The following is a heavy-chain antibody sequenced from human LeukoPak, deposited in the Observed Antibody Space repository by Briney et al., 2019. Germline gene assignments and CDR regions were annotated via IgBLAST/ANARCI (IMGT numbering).Heavy chain of an antibody. CDR2: IYYSGST. CDR1: GGSISSYY. V-gene: IGHV4-59*03. J-gene: IGHJ5*02. CDR3: ATMVRGVSNWFDP. Sequence: SETLSLTCTVSGGSISSYYWSWIGQPPGKGLEWIGYIYYSGSTNYNPSLKSRVTISLDTSKNQVSLKLTSVTAADTAVYYCATMVRGVSNWFDPWGQGTLVTVSS. D-gene: IGHD3-10*01.